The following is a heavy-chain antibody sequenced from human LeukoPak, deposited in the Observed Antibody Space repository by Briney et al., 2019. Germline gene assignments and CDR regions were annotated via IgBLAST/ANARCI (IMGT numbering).Heavy chain of an antibody. Sequence: PSETLSPTCTVFGGSVTSGTHYWSWIRQPPGKGLEWIGYIYYRGSTNYNPSLKSRVTISVDTSKNQFSLKLSSVTAADTAVYYCASGGPYYYGAGSYPHWGQGALVTVSS. J-gene: IGHJ4*02. V-gene: IGHV4-61*01. D-gene: IGHD3-10*01. CDR1: GGSVTSGTHY. CDR2: IYYRGST. CDR3: ASGGPYYYGAGSYPH.